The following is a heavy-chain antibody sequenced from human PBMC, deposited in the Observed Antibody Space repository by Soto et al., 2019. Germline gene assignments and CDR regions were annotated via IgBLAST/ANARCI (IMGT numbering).Heavy chain of an antibody. Sequence: GESLKISCAASGFTVSSNYMSWVRQAPGKGLEWVSVIYSGGNTYYADSVKGRFTISRHNSKNTLYLQMNSLRAEDTAVYYCARASISSSWPTFDYWGQGTLVTVSS. CDR2: IYSGGNT. D-gene: IGHD6-13*01. CDR1: GFTVSSNY. V-gene: IGHV3-53*04. J-gene: IGHJ4*02. CDR3: ARASISSSWPTFDY.